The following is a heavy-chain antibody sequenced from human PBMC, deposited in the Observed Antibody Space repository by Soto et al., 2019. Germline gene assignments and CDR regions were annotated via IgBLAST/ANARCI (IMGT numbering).Heavy chain of an antibody. V-gene: IGHV3-13*01. J-gene: IGHJ6*02. CDR3: ARSGYAWLGYYYYGMDV. CDR1: GFTFSSYD. Sequence: GGSLRLSCAASGFTFSSYDMHWVRQATGKGLEWVSAIGTAGDTYYPGSVKGRFTISRENAKNSLYLQMNSLRAGDTAVYYCARSGYAWLGYYYYGMDVWGQGTTVTVSS. D-gene: IGHD6-19*01. CDR2: IGTAGDT.